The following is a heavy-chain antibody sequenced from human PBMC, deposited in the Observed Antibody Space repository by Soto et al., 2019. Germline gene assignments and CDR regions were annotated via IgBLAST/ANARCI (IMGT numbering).Heavy chain of an antibody. V-gene: IGHV4-59*01. Sequence: QVQLQESGPGLVKPSETLSLTCTVSGGSISSYYWSWIRQPPGKGLEWIGYIYYSGSTNYNPSLKRRVTISVDTSKNQFSLKLSSVTAADTAVYYCARGYSSSSLWFDPWGQGTLVTVSS. CDR2: IYYSGST. CDR1: GGSISSYY. CDR3: ARGYSSSSLWFDP. D-gene: IGHD6-6*01. J-gene: IGHJ5*02.